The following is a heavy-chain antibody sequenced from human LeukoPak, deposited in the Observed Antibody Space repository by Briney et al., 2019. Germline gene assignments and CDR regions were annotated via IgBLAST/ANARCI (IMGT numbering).Heavy chain of an antibody. V-gene: IGHV5-51*01. D-gene: IGHD6-13*01. CDR2: IYPGDSDT. J-gene: IGHJ4*02. CDR1: GYKFTNYW. CDR3: ARLEVTYSISPFDY. Sequence: GESLKISCKGSGYKFTNYWIVWVRQMPGKGLEWMGIIYPGDSDTRYSPTFQGQVTISADKSISTAYLQWSSLKASDTAMYYCARLEVTYSISPFDYWGQGTLVTVSS.